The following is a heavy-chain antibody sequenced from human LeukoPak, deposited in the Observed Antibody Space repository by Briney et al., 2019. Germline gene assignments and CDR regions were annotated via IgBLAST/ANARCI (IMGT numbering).Heavy chain of an antibody. J-gene: IGHJ5*02. CDR3: ARDLGVSYYGENWFDP. CDR2: ISSSSSYT. CDR1: GFTFSDYY. Sequence: GGSLRLSCAASGFTFSDYYMSWIRQAPGKGLEWVSYISSSSSYTNYADSVKGRFTISRDNAKNSLYLQMNSLRAEDTAVYYCARDLGVSYYGENWFDPWGQGTLVTVSS. D-gene: IGHD1-26*01. V-gene: IGHV3-11*05.